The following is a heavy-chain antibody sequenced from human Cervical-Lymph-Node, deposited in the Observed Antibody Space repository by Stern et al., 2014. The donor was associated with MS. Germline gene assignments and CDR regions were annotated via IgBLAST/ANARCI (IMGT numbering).Heavy chain of an antibody. D-gene: IGHD3-3*01. CDR3: TRGWSA. J-gene: IGHJ4*02. Sequence: QVKLVQSGAEVKKPGASVKVSCKASGYTFTRDDINWVRQVPGQGLEWMGWMNPDSGDTGYAQKFRGKFTITRDLSISTAYMEMSGLKSEDTAMYYCTRGWSAWGQGTLVTVSS. CDR2: MNPDSGDT. V-gene: IGHV1-8*01. CDR1: GYTFTRDD.